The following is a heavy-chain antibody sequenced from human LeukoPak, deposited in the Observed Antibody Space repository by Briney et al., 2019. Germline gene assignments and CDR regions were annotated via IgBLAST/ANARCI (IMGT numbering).Heavy chain of an antibody. Sequence: PSETLSLTCTVSGGSISGYYWSWIRQPPGKGLEWIGYVYYSGSTNYNPSLKSRVTISADTSKNQFSLRLSSVTAADTAVYYCARGLNNRKSGRRFDVFEIWGQGTMVTVSS. V-gene: IGHV4-59*01. CDR2: VYYSGST. J-gene: IGHJ3*02. CDR3: ARGLNNRKSGRRFDVFEI. CDR1: GGSISGYY. D-gene: IGHD3-3*01.